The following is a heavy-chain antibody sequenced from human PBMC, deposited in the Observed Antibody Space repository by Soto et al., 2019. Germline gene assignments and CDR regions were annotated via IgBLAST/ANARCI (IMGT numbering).Heavy chain of an antibody. Sequence: SVKVSCKASGFTFTSSAMQWVRQARGQRLEWIGWIVVGSGNTNYAQKFQERVTITRDMSTSTAYMELSSLRSEDTAVYYCASLLWFGELWDYGMDVWGQGTTVTVSS. V-gene: IGHV1-58*02. CDR2: IVVGSGNT. CDR1: GFTFTSSA. CDR3: ASLLWFGELWDYGMDV. J-gene: IGHJ6*02. D-gene: IGHD3-10*01.